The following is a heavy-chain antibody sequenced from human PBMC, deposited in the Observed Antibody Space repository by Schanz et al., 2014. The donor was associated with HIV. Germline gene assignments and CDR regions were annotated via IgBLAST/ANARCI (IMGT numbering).Heavy chain of an antibody. J-gene: IGHJ4*02. CDR1: GFTFSSYG. D-gene: IGHD3-22*01. CDR2: IWFDGSKK. CDR3: AKAPNYYDSSGYFDY. V-gene: IGHV3-33*06. Sequence: QVQLVESGGGVVQPGRSLRLSCAASGFTFSSYGMHWVRQAPGKGLEWVAVIWFDGSKKYHADSVKGRFTISRDNSKNTLYLQMNSLRAEDTALYYCAKAPNYYDSSGYFDYWGQGTLVTVSS.